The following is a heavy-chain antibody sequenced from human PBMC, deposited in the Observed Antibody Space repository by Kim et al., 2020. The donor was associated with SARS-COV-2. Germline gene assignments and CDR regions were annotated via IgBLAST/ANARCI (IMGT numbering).Heavy chain of an antibody. CDR2: IIPIFGTA. CDR1: GGTFSSYA. D-gene: IGHD3-22*01. Sequence: SVKVSCKASGGTFSSYAISWVRQAPGQGLEWMGGIIPIFGTANYAQKFQGRVTITADESTSTAYMELSSLRSEDTAVYYCAREVSHYYDSSGHAHAFDIWPRDNGHRLF. CDR3: AREVSHYYDSSGHAHAFDI. J-gene: IGHJ3*02. V-gene: IGHV1-69*13.